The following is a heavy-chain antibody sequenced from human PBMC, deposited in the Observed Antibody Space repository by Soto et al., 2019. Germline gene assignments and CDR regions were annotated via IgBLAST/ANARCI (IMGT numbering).Heavy chain of an antibody. J-gene: IGHJ6*02. Sequence: EVQLLESGGGLVQPGESLRLSCAASGSTLSSYAMSWVRQAPGKGLEWVASISGSGVSTYYADSVKGRFTISRDNSKDTLYLQMNSLRAEDTAVYYCAKDSADCGGAACYSYVSFSGMDFWGQGTTVTVSS. CDR2: ISGSGVST. D-gene: IGHD2-15*01. V-gene: IGHV3-23*01. CDR1: GSTLSSYA. CDR3: AKDSADCGGAACYSYVSFSGMDF.